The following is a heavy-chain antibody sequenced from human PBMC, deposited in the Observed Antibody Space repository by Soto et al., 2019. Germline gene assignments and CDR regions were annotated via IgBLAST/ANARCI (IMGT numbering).Heavy chain of an antibody. D-gene: IGHD5-18*01. CDR2: IIPIFRTG. CDR1: GGTFSTHG. V-gene: IGHV1-69*12. CDR3: ARDRRGYSYGYFFIGMDV. Sequence: QVQLLQSGAEVKELGSSVKVSCKASGGTFSTHGISWVRQAPGKGLEWMGGIIPIFRTGKSAQKFQGRVTITADEFTSTVYMELSSLRHEDTAVYFCARDRRGYSYGYFFIGMDVWGQGTTVTVSS. J-gene: IGHJ6*01.